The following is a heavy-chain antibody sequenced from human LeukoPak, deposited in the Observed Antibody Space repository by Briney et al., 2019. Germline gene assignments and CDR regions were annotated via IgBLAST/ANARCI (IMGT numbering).Heavy chain of an antibody. CDR3: AKDYLRYCDY. J-gene: IGHJ4*02. CDR1: GFTFSIYA. CDR2: ISSGGGT. Sequence: GGSLRLSCAASGFTFSIYAMTWVRQAPGKGLGWVSAISSGGGTYFADSVKGRFTISRDNSKNMLYLQMNSLRAEDTAVYYCAKDYLRYCDYWGQGTLVTVSS. V-gene: IGHV3-23*01. D-gene: IGHD1-14*01.